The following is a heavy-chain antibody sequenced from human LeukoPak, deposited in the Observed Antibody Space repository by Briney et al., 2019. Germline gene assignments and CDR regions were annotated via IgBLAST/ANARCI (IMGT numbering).Heavy chain of an antibody. CDR1: GGSISSYY. CDR2: IYYSGST. D-gene: IGHD6-13*01. J-gene: IGHJ4*02. Sequence: SETLSLTCTASGGSISSYYWSWIRQPPGKGLEWIGYIYYSGSTNYNPSLKSRVTISVDTSKNQFSLKLSSVTAADTAVYYCARDSEFGSSWPLDYWGQGTLVTVSS. CDR3: ARDSEFGSSWPLDY. V-gene: IGHV4-59*01.